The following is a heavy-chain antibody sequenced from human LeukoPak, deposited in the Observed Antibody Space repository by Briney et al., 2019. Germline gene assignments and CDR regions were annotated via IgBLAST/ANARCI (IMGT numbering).Heavy chain of an antibody. D-gene: IGHD3-16*01. CDR2: ISGGGTT. J-gene: IGHJ3*02. CDR1: GFAFSSFA. Sequence: GGSLRLSCAASGFAFSSFAMSWVRQAPGKGLEWVSVISGGGTTFYADSVKGWFTISRDNSKNTLYLQMNSLRAEDTAVYYCAKDGKFGGGSPGDAFDIWGQGTMVTVSS. V-gene: IGHV3-23*01. CDR3: AKDGKFGGGSPGDAFDI.